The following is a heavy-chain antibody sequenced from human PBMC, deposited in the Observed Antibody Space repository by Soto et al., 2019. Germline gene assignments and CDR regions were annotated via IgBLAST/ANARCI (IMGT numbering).Heavy chain of an antibody. CDR1: GDSISSGNL. CDR2: FFHTGMT. D-gene: IGHD4-17*01. J-gene: IGHJ3*02. V-gene: IGHV4-4*02. Sequence: KPSETLSLTCSVSGDSISSGNLWIWVRQPPGKGLEWIGEFFHTGMTNYNPSLKSRVTISFDKSKNQFSLRLSSVTAADTAVYYCALDKTTVTHAFDIWAQRTTVPVSS. CDR3: ALDKTTVTHAFDI.